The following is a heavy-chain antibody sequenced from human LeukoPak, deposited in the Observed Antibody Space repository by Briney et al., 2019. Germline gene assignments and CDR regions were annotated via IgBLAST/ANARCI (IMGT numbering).Heavy chain of an antibody. V-gene: IGHV3-11*04. CDR3: ATPYYDFWSGYYKRGVRGADAFDI. CDR1: GFTFSDYY. D-gene: IGHD3-3*01. CDR2: ISSSGSTI. J-gene: IGHJ3*02. Sequence: GGSLRLSCAASGFTFSDYYMSWIRQAPGKGLEWVSYISSSGSTIYYADSVKGRFTISRDSAKNSLYLQMNSLRAEDTAVYYCATPYYDFWSGYYKRGVRGADAFDIWGQGTMVTVSS.